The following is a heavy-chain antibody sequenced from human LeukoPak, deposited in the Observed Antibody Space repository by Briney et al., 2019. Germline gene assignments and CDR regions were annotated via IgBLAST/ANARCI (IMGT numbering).Heavy chain of an antibody. J-gene: IGHJ4*02. CDR1: GGSISSGSYY. V-gene: IGHV4-61*02. Sequence: SQTLSLTCTVSGGSISSGSYYWRWLRQPAGTGLEWIGRIYTSGSTNYNPSLKSRVTISVDTSKNQFSLKLSSVTAAGTAVYYCAREVDYYDSSGYYYVFYFDYWGQGTLVTVSS. D-gene: IGHD3-22*01. CDR2: IYTSGST. CDR3: AREVDYYDSSGYYYVFYFDY.